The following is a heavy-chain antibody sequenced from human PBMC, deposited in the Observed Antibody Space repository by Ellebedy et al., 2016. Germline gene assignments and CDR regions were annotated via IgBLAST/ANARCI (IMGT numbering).Heavy chain of an antibody. D-gene: IGHD3-3*01. V-gene: IGHV4-34*01. Sequence: SETLSLXXAVYGGSFSGYYWSWIRQPPGKGLEWIGSIYYSGSTYYNPSLKSRVTISVDTSKNQFSLKLSSVTAADTAVYYCARSYYDFWSGYSPRWFDPWGQGTLVTVSS. CDR2: IYYSGST. J-gene: IGHJ5*02. CDR3: ARSYYDFWSGYSPRWFDP. CDR1: GGSFSGYY.